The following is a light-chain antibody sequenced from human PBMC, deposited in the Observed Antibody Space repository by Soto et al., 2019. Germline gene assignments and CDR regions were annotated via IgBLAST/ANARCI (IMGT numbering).Light chain of an antibody. CDR3: TSYTSSSTLDV. Sequence: QSALTQPASVSGSPGQSITISCTGTSSDVGGYNYVSWYQQHPGKAPKLIICEVSNRPTGVPNRFSGSKSGHTASLTISGLQSEDEADYFCTSYTSSSTLDVFGTGTKVTVL. CDR2: EVS. J-gene: IGLJ1*01. CDR1: SSDVGGYNY. V-gene: IGLV2-14*01.